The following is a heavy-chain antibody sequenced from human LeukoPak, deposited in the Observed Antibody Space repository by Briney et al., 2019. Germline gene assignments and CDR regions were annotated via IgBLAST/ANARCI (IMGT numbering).Heavy chain of an antibody. J-gene: IGHJ4*02. CDR1: GFTFGTYW. CDR2: INPDGSST. CDR3: ARGRYYYDPLDY. V-gene: IGHV3-74*01. D-gene: IGHD3-22*01. Sequence: PGGSLSLSCAASGFTFGTYWMHWVRQGPGKGLVWVSRINPDGSSTTYADSVKGRFTISRDNAKNTLYLQMNSLRAEDTAVYYCARGRYYYDPLDYWGQGTLVTVSS.